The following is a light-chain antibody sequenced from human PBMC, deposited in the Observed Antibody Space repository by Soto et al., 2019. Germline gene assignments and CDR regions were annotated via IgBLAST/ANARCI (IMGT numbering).Light chain of an antibody. CDR1: SGTLASNY. J-gene: IGLJ1*01. CDR2: AHS. V-gene: IGLV6-57*04. CDR3: SSYTSRSTFV. Sequence: NFMLTQPHSVSASPGKTVTISCTRSSGTLASNYVQWYQQRPGSAPTTVIYAHSQRPSGVPDRFSGSIDSSSNSASLTISGLRTEDEADYYCSSYTSRSTFVFGTGTKLTVL.